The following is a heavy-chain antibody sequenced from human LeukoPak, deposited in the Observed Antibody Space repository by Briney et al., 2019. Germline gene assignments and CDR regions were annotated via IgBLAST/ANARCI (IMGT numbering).Heavy chain of an antibody. Sequence: SETLSLTCAVSGGSVSGHYWDWIRQPPGKGLEWIGYIYASGSANYNPSLKSRVTISLDTSENHVSLSLTSVTAADTAVYYCAREAPGGSGWTFFDYWGQGSLVTVSS. J-gene: IGHJ4*02. V-gene: IGHV4-59*02. CDR2: IYASGSA. CDR3: AREAPGGSGWTFFDY. CDR1: GGSVSGHY. D-gene: IGHD6-19*01.